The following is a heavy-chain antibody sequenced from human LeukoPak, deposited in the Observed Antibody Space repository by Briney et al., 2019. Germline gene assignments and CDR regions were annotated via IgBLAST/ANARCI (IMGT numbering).Heavy chain of an antibody. CDR1: GFTFSSYA. V-gene: IGHV3-23*01. CDR3: ASRMVRGVITNLFDY. Sequence: GGSLRLSCAASGFTFSSYAMNWVRQAPGKGLEWVSAISGSGGSTYYADSVKGRFTISRDNSKNTLYLQMNSLRAEDTAVYYCASRMVRGVITNLFDYWGQGTLVTVSS. CDR2: ISGSGGST. J-gene: IGHJ4*02. D-gene: IGHD3-10*01.